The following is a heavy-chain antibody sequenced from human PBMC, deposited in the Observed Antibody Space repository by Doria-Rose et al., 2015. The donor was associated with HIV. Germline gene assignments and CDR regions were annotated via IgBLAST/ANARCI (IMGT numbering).Heavy chain of an antibody. V-gene: IGHV5-51*04. D-gene: IGHD4-17*01. J-gene: IGHJ4*02. CDR3: ARWKTAIDDYGDYTDKFYFDF. CDR1: EYRFTSYW. CDR2: IYPGASAT. Sequence: VQLVQSGAEVKKAGESLKISCKGSEYRFTSYWIGWVRQMPGKGLECMGIIYPGASATRYRPSVHGQDAVAVERPTNPAYLQWSSRKASDSAMNYCARWKTAIDDYGDYTDKFYFDFWGQGTLVTGSS.